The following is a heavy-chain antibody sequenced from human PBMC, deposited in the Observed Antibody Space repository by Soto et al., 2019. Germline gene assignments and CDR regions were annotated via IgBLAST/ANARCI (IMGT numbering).Heavy chain of an antibody. J-gene: IGHJ4*02. V-gene: IGHV4-59*08. CDR3: ARHYCSGGSCRSYFDY. Sequence: PSETLSLTCTVSGGSISSYYLSWIRQPPGKGLEWIGYIYYSGSTNYNPSLKSRVTISVDTSKNQFSLKLSSVTAADTAAYYCARHYCSGGSCRSYFDYWGQGTLVTVS. CDR2: IYYSGST. D-gene: IGHD2-15*01. CDR1: GGSISSYY.